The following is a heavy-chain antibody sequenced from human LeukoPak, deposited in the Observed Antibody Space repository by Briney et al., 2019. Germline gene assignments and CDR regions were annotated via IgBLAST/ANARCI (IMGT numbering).Heavy chain of an antibody. V-gene: IGHV4-4*02. CDR1: GGSISSSNW. CDR3: ARLGYYYYMDV. CDR2: IYHSGST. Sequence: SETLSLTCTVSGGSISSSNWWSWVRQPPGKGLEWIGEIYHSGSTNYNPSLKSRVTISVDKSKNQFSLRLSSVTAADTAVYYCARLGYYYYMDVWGKGTTVTISS. J-gene: IGHJ6*03.